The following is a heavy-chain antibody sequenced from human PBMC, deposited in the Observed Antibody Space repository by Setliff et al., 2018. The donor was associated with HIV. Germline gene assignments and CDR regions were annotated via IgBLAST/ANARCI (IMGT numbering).Heavy chain of an antibody. J-gene: IGHJ3*01. V-gene: IGHV4-34*01. CDR2: IYYGGGT. CDR3: ARGRALGV. D-gene: IGHD3-3*02. CDR1: AGSFSGYY. Sequence: PSETLSLTCAVYAGSFSGYYWSWIRQPPGKGLEWIGSIYYGGGTFYNPSLKSRVTISVDTSKNQFSLKLSSVTAADTAVYYCARGRALGVWGQGTMVTVSS.